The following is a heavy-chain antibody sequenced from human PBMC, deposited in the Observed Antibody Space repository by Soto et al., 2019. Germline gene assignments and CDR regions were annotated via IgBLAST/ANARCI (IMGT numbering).Heavy chain of an antibody. CDR3: AKVMDTAMAMGY. CDR2: FRSGGDDGTT. J-gene: IGHJ4*02. CDR1: GFTFSSYS. D-gene: IGHD5-18*01. V-gene: IGHV3-23*01. Sequence: PGGSLRLSFAASGFTFSSYSMSCVRQAPGKGLEWLSGFRSGGDDGTTHYASSVQGRFTISRDNSKNTLYLQMNSLRAEDTAVYYCAKVMDTAMAMGYWGQGTLVTVSS.